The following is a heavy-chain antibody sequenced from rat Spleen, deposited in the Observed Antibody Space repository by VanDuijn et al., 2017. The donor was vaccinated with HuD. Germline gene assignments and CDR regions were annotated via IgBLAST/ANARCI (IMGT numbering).Heavy chain of an antibody. CDR1: GFSISNYG. D-gene: IGHD3-1*01. V-gene: IGHV2-13*01. Sequence: QVLLQESGPGLVQPSQTLSLTCTVSGFSISNYGVIWVRQPPGKGLEWMGVIWGDGSTDYNSALKSRLSISRDTSKSQVFLKMTSLQTDDTAVYFCTIHPRYWGQGVMVTVSS. CDR2: IWGDGST. CDR3: TIHPRY. J-gene: IGHJ2*01.